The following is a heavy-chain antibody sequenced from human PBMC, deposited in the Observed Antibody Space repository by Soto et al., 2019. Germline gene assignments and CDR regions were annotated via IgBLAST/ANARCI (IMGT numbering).Heavy chain of an antibody. J-gene: IGHJ4*02. CDR2: INPNSGGT. CDR3: AREAAYALAFDF. CDR1: GYTFSNYF. V-gene: IGHV1-2*02. Sequence: QVQLVQSGAEVKQPGASLKVSCKTSGYTFSNYFMHWVRQAPGHGPEWMGWINPNSGGTGFAQNFQGRVTMTRDTSISTAYMELSRLISDDTAVYYCAREAAYALAFDFWGQGTLVTVSS. D-gene: IGHD2-15*01.